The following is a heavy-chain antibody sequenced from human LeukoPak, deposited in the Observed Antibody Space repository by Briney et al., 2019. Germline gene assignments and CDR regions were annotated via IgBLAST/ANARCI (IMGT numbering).Heavy chain of an antibody. CDR2: INPNSGGT. V-gene: IGHV1-2*02. D-gene: IGHD6-25*01. J-gene: IGHJ3*02. CDR3: ATAYSSEYAFVI. CDR1: GYTFTGYY. Sequence: ASVTVSCKASGYTFTGYYMHWVRQAPGQGLEWMGWINPNSGGTNYAQKFQGRVTMTRDTSISTAYMELSRLRSDDTAVYYCATAYSSEYAFVIWGQGTMVTVSS.